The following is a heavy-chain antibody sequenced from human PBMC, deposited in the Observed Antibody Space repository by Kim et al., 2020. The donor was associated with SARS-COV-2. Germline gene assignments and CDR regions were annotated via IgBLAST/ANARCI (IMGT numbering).Heavy chain of an antibody. D-gene: IGHD3-22*01. Sequence: GGSLRLSCAASGFTFSSYGMHWVRQAPGKGLEWVAVIWYDGSNKYYADSVKGRFTISRDNSKNTLYLQMNSLRSEDTAVYYCAKDFGGDSSGPDAFDIWGQGTMVTVSS. J-gene: IGHJ3*02. V-gene: IGHV3-33*06. CDR2: IWYDGSNK. CDR3: AKDFGGDSSGPDAFDI. CDR1: GFTFSSYG.